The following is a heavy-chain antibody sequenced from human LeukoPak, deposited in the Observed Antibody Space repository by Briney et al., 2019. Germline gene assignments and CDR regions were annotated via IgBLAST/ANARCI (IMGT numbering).Heavy chain of an antibody. Sequence: GGSLRLSCAASGFTFSRYSMNWVRQAPGKGLEWVSSISSSSSYIYYADSVKGRFTISIDNAKNSLYLQMNSLRAEDTAVYYCARFTVVPAANFDYWGQGTLVTVSS. CDR1: GFTFSRYS. V-gene: IGHV3-21*01. J-gene: IGHJ4*02. CDR3: ARFTVVPAANFDY. CDR2: ISSSSSYI. D-gene: IGHD2-2*01.